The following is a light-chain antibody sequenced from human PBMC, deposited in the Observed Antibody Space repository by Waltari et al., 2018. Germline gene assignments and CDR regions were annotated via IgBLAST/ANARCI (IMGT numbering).Light chain of an antibody. CDR3: QQLNHYPLT. J-gene: IGKJ4*01. V-gene: IGKV1-9*01. CDR2: AAS. Sequence: DIQLTQSPSFLSASVGDRVTITCRASQGISSSLVWFQQKPGKAPKLLIYAASTLQSGVPSRFSGSGSGTEFTRTFSSLQPEDFATYYCQQLNHYPLTFGGGTKVEIK. CDR1: QGISSS.